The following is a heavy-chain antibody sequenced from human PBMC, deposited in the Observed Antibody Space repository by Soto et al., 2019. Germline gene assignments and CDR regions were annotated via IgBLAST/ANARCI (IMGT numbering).Heavy chain of an antibody. Sequence: QVQLVESGGGVVQPGRSLRLSCAASGFTFSSYAMHWVRQAPGKGLEWVAVISYDGSNKYYADSVKGRFTISRDNSKNPLYLQMNSLRAEDTAVYYCARDPLGSGGILYWYFDLWGRGTLVTVSS. CDR1: GFTFSSYA. J-gene: IGHJ2*01. CDR2: ISYDGSNK. V-gene: IGHV3-30-3*01. CDR3: ARDPLGSGGILYWYFDL. D-gene: IGHD2-15*01.